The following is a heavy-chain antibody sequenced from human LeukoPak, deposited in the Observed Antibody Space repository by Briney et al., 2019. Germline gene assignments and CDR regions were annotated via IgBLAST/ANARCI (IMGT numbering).Heavy chain of an antibody. V-gene: IGHV1-24*01. CDR3: ATAAPYYDFWSGFLYVSRIFDY. CDR1: GYTLTELS. D-gene: IGHD3-3*01. CDR2: FDPEDGET. J-gene: IGHJ4*02. Sequence: ASVKVSCKVSGYTLTELSMHWVRQAPGKGLEWMGGFDPEDGETIYAQKFQGRVTMTVDTSTDTAYMELSSLRSEDTAVYYCATAAPYYDFWSGFLYVSRIFDYWGQGTLVTVSS.